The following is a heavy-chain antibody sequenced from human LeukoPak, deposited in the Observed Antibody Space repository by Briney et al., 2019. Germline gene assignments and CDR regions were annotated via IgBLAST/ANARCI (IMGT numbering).Heavy chain of an antibody. CDR1: GFTFSSYA. CDR3: ATGPKRGYCSGGSCYSFDY. V-gene: IGHV3-30-3*01. Sequence: GGSLRLSCAASGFTFSSYAMHWVRQAPGKGLEWVAVISYDGSNKYYADSVKGRFTISRDNSKNTLYLQMNSLRAEDTAAYYCATGPKRGYCSGGSCYSFDYWGQGTLVTVSS. CDR2: ISYDGSNK. J-gene: IGHJ4*02. D-gene: IGHD2-15*01.